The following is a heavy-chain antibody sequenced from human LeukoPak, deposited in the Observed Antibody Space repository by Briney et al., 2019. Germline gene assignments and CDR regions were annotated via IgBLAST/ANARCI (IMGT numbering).Heavy chain of an antibody. Sequence: ETLSLTCSVSGGSISSYYWSWIRQPPGKGLEWVSAISGSGGSTYYADSVKGRFTISRDNSKNTLYLQMNSLRAEDTAVYYCANQIRGYYGSGSRLDYWGQGTLVTVSS. V-gene: IGHV3-23*01. CDR3: ANQIRGYYGSGSRLDY. CDR1: GGSISSYY. CDR2: ISGSGGST. D-gene: IGHD3-10*01. J-gene: IGHJ4*02.